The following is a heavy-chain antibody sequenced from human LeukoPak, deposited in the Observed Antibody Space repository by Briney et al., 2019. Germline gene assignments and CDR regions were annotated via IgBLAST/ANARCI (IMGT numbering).Heavy chain of an antibody. CDR1: GGSISSSSYY. D-gene: IGHD3-22*01. CDR3: ARVSGITMIVVVNSDAFDI. V-gene: IGHV4-39*07. J-gene: IGHJ3*02. Sequence: SETLSLTCTVSGGSISSSSYYWGWIRQPPGKGLEWIGSIYYSGSTYYNPSLKSRVTISVDTSKNQFSLKLSSVTAADTAVYYCARVSGITMIVVVNSDAFDIWGPGTMVTVSS. CDR2: IYYSGST.